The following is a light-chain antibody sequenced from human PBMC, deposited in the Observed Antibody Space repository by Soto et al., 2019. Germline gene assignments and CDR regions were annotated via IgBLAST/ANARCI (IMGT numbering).Light chain of an antibody. V-gene: IGLV2-14*03. CDR2: DVN. CDR3: ASWTTSTTMI. CDR1: RSDIGAYNI. Sequence: QSVLTPPASVSGSPGQSITISCTGTRSDIGAYNIVSWYQQHPGEVPKLMLYDVNVRPSGVSNRFSGSKSGNTASLTISGLQAEDEADYYCASWTTSTTMIFGGGTKVTVL. J-gene: IGLJ2*01.